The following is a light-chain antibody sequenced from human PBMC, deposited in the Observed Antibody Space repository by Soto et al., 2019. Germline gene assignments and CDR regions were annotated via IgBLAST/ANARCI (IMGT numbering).Light chain of an antibody. J-gene: IGKJ2*01. Sequence: DIQMTQSPSSLSASVGDRVTITCRASQNIRNYLNWYQQRPGKTPNLLVYAASILRSGVPSRFSSSGSGTDFTLTISSLQPEDFGTYYCQQIHSTSSYTFGQGSRVDVK. CDR1: QNIRNY. V-gene: IGKV1-39*01. CDR3: QQIHSTSSYT. CDR2: AAS.